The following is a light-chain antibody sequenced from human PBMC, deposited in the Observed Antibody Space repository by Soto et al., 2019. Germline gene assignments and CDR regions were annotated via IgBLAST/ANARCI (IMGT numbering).Light chain of an antibody. CDR3: QQYGRSRYT. Sequence: EIVLTQSPGTLSLSPGERATLSCRASQSVSSSYLAWYQQKPGQATRLLIYGASSRATGIPDRFSGSGSGTDFTLTISRLEPEDFAVYYCQQYGRSRYTFGQGTKLEIK. CDR1: QSVSSSY. CDR2: GAS. V-gene: IGKV3-20*01. J-gene: IGKJ2*01.